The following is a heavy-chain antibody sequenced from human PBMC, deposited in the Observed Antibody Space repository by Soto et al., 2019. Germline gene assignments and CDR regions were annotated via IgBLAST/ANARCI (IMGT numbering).Heavy chain of an antibody. CDR1: GGSFSCYY. V-gene: IGHV4-34*01. CDR3: ASPFYDYKHYYGMDV. J-gene: IGHJ6*02. D-gene: IGHD4-4*01. CDR2: INHSGST. Sequence: SETLSLTCAVYGGSFSCYYWIWIRQPPGKGLEWIGEINHSGSTNYNPSLKSRVTIPVDTSKNQFSLKLSSVTAADTAVYYCASPFYDYKHYYGMDVWGQGTTVTVS.